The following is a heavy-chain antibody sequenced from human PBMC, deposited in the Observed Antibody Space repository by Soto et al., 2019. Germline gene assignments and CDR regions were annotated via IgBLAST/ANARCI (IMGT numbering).Heavy chain of an antibody. CDR1: GYTFTSYG. Sequence: GASVKVSCKASGYTFTSYGISWVRQAPGQGLEWMGWISAYNGNTNYAQKLQGRVTMTTDTSTSTAYMELRSLRSDDTAVYYCARDPSDIVVGYYYGMDVWGQGTTVTVSS. J-gene: IGHJ6*02. V-gene: IGHV1-18*01. CDR3: ARDPSDIVVGYYYGMDV. D-gene: IGHD2-15*01. CDR2: ISAYNGNT.